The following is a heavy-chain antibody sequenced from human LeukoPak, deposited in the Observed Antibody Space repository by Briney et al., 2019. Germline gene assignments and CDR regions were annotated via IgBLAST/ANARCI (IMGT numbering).Heavy chain of an antibody. J-gene: IGHJ5*02. CDR1: GGSISSYY. Sequence: SETLSLTCTVSGGSISSYYWSWIRQPPGKGLEWIGYIYYSGSTNYNPSLKSRVTISVDTSKNQFSLKLSSVTAADTAMYYCARDRVADYVWGSYRYSNWFDPWGQGTLVTVSS. V-gene: IGHV4-59*01. D-gene: IGHD3-16*02. CDR2: IYYSGST. CDR3: ARDRVADYVWGSYRYSNWFDP.